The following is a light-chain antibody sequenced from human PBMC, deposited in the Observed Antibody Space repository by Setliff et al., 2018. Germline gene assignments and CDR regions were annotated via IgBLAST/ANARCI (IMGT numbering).Light chain of an antibody. J-gene: IGLJ2*01. CDR3: GTWDSSLRGVV. CDR2: DTD. CDR1: SSNIGRNY. V-gene: IGLV1-51*01. Sequence: QSVLTQPPSVSAAPGQKVTISCSGSSSNIGRNYVSWYQHLSGTAPKLLIYDTDKRPSGVPDRFSGSKSGSSATLGITGLQTGDEADYYCGTWDSSLRGVVFGGGTK.